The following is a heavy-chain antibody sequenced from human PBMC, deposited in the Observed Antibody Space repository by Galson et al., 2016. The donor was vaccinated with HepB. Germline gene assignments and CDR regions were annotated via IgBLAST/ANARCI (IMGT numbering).Heavy chain of an antibody. V-gene: IGHV3-21*01. J-gene: IGHJ2*01. CDR2: IGQNI. D-gene: IGHD3/OR15-3a*01. CDR3: ARVDFWTGSRHWYFDL. CDR1: GFISGRYS. Sequence: SLRLSCAASGFISGRYSMTWVRQAPGKGLEWVSFIGQNIYYADSVKGRFTISRDDAKNSLYLQMNSLRAEDTAVYYRARVDFWTGSRHWYFDLWDRGTLVTVSS.